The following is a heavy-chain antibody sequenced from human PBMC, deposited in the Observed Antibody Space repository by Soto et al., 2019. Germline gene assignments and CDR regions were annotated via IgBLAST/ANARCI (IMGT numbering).Heavy chain of an antibody. V-gene: IGHV4-34*01. CDR3: ARSRGMVRGVKANYYYYYGMEV. J-gene: IGHJ6*02. CDR2: INHSGST. Sequence: PSETLSLTCAVYGGSFSGYYWSWIRQPPGKGLEWIGEINHSGSTNYNPSLKSRVTISVDTSKNQFSLKLSSVAAADTAVYYCARSRGMVRGVKANYYYYYGMEVWGQGTTVTV. CDR1: GGSFSGYY. D-gene: IGHD3-10*01.